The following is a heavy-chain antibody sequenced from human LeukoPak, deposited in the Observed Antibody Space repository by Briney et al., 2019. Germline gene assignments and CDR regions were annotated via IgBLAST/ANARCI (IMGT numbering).Heavy chain of an antibody. CDR1: GGSISSGGYY. D-gene: IGHD5-12*01. V-gene: IGHV4-30-2*01. J-gene: IGHJ4*02. Sequence: PSETLSLTCTVSGGSISSGGYYWSWIRQPPGKGLEWIGYIYHSGSTYYNPSLKSRVTISVDRSKNQFSLKLSSVTAADTAVYYCASSGGYDPFDYWGQGTLVTVSS. CDR2: IYHSGST. CDR3: ASSGGYDPFDY.